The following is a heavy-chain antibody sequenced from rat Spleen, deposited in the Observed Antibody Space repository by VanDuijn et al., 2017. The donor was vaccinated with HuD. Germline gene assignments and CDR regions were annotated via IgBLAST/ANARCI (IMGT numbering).Heavy chain of an antibody. CDR1: FYSITSSYK. D-gene: IGHD1-10*01. V-gene: IGHV3-3*01. CDR2: IDNAGNT. CDR3: ARWNNYVAY. J-gene: IGHJ3*01. Sequence: EVQLQESGPGLVKPSQSLSLTCSVTFYSITSSYKWTWIRKFPGNKLEWMGYIDNAGNTNYNPSLKSRISITRDTSKNQFFLHVNSVTTQDTATYYCARWNNYVAYWGQGTLVTVSS.